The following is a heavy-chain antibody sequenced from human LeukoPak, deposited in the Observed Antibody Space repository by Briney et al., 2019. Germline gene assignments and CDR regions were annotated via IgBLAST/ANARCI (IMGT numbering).Heavy chain of an antibody. V-gene: IGHV4-39*07. J-gene: IGHJ5*02. Sequence: SETLSLTCTVSGGSISSGDYYWSWIRQPPGKGLEWIGEINHSGSTNYNPSLKSRVTISVDTSKNQFSLKLSSVTAADTAVYYCARGLTIFGVAPLINWFDPWGQGTLVTVSS. CDR2: INHSGST. CDR3: ARGLTIFGVAPLINWFDP. D-gene: IGHD3-3*01. CDR1: GGSISSGDYY.